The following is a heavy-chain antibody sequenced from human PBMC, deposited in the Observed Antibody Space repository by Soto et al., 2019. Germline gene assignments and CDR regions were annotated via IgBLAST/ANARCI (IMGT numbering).Heavy chain of an antibody. Sequence: QVQLQESGPGLVKPSETLSLTCTVSGGSVNTFYWSWIRQPPGKGLEWVGHAYYTGSTDYNPSLKSRVTISVDTAKNQVSLKLNSVTTADTAVYFCARDWGRSNYFDYWGQGTLVTVSS. CDR2: AYYTGST. CDR1: GGSVNTFY. D-gene: IGHD3-16*01. V-gene: IGHV4-59*02. CDR3: ARDWGRSNYFDY. J-gene: IGHJ4*02.